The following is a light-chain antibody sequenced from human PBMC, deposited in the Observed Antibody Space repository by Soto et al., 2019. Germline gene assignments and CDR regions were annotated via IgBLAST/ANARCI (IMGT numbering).Light chain of an antibody. J-gene: IGLJ1*01. CDR3: NSYTTSSTRV. CDR2: DVS. V-gene: IGLV2-14*03. CDR1: SSDVGGYTS. Sequence: QSALTQPASVSGAPGQSITISCTGTSSDVGGYTSVSWYQQHPGKAPKLMIYDVSNRPSGVSDRFSGSKSGNTASLTISGLQAEDEADHYCNSYTTSSTRVFGTGTKLTVL.